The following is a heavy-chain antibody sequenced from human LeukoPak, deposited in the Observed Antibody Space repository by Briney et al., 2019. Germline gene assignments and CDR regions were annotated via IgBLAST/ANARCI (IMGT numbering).Heavy chain of an antibody. D-gene: IGHD6-6*01. V-gene: IGHV4-61*01. CDR3: ARDPSVGYFDL. CDR1: GVSITSISYD. CDR2: IYYSGST. Sequence: SETLSLTCSVSGVSITSISYDWGWIRQPPGKGLEWIGYIYYSGSTNYNPSLKSRVTISVDTSKNQFSLKLSSVTAADTAVYYCARDPSVGYFDLWGRGTLVTVSS. J-gene: IGHJ2*01.